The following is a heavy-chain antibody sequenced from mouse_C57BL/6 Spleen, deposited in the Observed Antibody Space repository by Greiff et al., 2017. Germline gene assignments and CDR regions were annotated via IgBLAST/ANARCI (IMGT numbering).Heavy chain of an antibody. V-gene: IGHV5-17*01. CDR1: GFTFSDYG. Sequence: EVKLVESGGGLVKPGGSLKLSCAASGFTFSDYGMHWVRQAPGKGLEWVAYISSGSSTIYYADTVKGRFTLSRDNAKNTLFLRMTSLRSEDTAMYYCARSSLVGYFDYWGQGTTLTVSS. CDR2: ISSGSSTI. J-gene: IGHJ2*01. CDR3: ARSSLVGYFDY. D-gene: IGHD1-1*02.